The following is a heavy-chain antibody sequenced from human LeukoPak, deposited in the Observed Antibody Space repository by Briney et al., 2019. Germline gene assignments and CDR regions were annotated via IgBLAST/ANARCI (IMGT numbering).Heavy chain of an antibody. CDR3: ARGSRLGELSAMDV. J-gene: IGHJ6*04. CDR2: INPSGGST. D-gene: IGHD3-16*02. V-gene: IGHV1-46*01. CDR1: GYTFTSYY. Sequence: ASVKVSCKASGYTFTSYYMHWLRQPRAQGLEWMGIINPSGGSTSYAQKFQGRVTMTRDMSTSTAYMEMSSLRSEDTAVYYCARGSRLGELSAMDVWGKGTTVTISS.